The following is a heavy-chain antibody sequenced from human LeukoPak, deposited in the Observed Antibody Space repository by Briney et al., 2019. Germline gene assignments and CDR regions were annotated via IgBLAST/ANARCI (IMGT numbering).Heavy chain of an antibody. CDR2: IIPIFGTA. CDR3: ARDKVKYSSSSAYDY. J-gene: IGHJ4*02. D-gene: IGHD6-6*01. CDR1: GGTFSSYA. V-gene: IGHV1-69*01. Sequence: GSSVKVSCKASGGTFSSYAISWVRQAPGQGLGWMGGIIPIFGTANYAQKFQGRVTITADESTSTAYMELSSLRSEDTAVYYCARDKVKYSSSSAYDYWGQGTLVTVSS.